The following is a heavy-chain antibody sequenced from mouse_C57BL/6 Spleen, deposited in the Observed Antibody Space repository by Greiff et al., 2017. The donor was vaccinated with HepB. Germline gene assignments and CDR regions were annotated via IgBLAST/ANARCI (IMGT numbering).Heavy chain of an antibody. CDR3: ARRGSSYDYAMDY. CDR2: IYWDDDK. D-gene: IGHD1-1*01. J-gene: IGHJ4*01. Sequence: QVTLKESSPGILQSSQTLSLTCSFSGFSLSTSGMGVSWIRQPSGKGLEWLAHIYWDDDKRYNPSLKSRLTISKDTSRNQVFLKITSVDTADTATYYCARRGSSYDYAMDYWGQGTSVTVSS. CDR1: GFSLSTSGMG. V-gene: IGHV8-12*01.